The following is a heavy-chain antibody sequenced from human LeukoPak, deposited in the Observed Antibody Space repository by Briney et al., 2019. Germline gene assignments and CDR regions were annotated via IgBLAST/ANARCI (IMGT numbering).Heavy chain of an antibody. CDR3: AKVIVATMYYFDY. J-gene: IGHJ4*02. V-gene: IGHV3-23*01. Sequence: GGSLRLSCAASGFTFSSYAMRWVRQPPGKGLEWLSSISGNGYTTYYADSVKGRFTVSRDNSKNTLFLQMNSLRAEDTAVYYCAKVIVATMYYFDYWGQGTLVTVSS. CDR2: ISGNGYTT. CDR1: GFTFSSYA. D-gene: IGHD5-12*01.